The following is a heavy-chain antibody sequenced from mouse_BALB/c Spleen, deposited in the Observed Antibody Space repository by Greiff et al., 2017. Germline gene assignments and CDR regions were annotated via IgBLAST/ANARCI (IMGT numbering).Heavy chain of an antibody. CDR3: ARSKRYDQAWFAY. Sequence: VQLQQSGAELVKPGASVKLSCTASGFTITDSYMHWVKQRPEQGLEWIGRIDPANGNTNYDPKFKGKATITADTSSNTAYMQLSSLTSEDTAVYYCARSKRYDQAWFAYWGQGTLVTVSA. CDR1: GFTITDSY. V-gene: IGHV14-3*02. J-gene: IGHJ3*01. D-gene: IGHD2-14*01. CDR2: IDPANGNT.